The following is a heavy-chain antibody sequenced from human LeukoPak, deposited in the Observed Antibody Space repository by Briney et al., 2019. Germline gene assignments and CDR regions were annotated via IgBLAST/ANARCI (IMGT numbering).Heavy chain of an antibody. D-gene: IGHD3-10*01. J-gene: IGHJ4*02. CDR2: INPSGGST. CDR1: GYTFTSYY. V-gene: IGHV1-46*01. Sequence: GASVKVSCKASGYTFTSYYMHWVRQAPGQGLEWMGIINPSGGSTSYAQKFQGRVTMTRDMSTSTVYMELSSLRSEDTAVYYCARAKRVRGVIINPFDYWGQGTLVTVSS. CDR3: ARAKRVRGVIINPFDY.